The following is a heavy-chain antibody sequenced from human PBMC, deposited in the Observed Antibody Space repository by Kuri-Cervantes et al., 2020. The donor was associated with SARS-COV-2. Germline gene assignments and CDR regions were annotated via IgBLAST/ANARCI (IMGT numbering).Heavy chain of an antibody. Sequence: ASVKVSCKASGDTFSNNPISWVRQAPGQGLEWMGGINPNSGGTNYAQKFQGRVTMTRDTSISTAYMELSRLRSDDTAVYYCARASLAARRQSPNYYYYYMDVWGKGTTVTVSS. CDR3: ARASLAARRQSPNYYYYYMDV. J-gene: IGHJ6*03. CDR1: GDTFSNNP. CDR2: INPNSGGT. D-gene: IGHD6-6*01. V-gene: IGHV1-2*02.